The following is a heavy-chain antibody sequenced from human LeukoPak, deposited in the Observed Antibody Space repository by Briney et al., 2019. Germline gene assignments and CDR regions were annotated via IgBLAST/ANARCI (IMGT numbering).Heavy chain of an antibody. J-gene: IGHJ3*02. D-gene: IGHD3-22*01. Sequence: GGSLRLSCAASGFTVSSNYMSWVRQAPGKGLEWVSVIYSGGSTYYADSVKGRFTISRHNSKNTLYLQMNSLRAEDTAVYYCARDAYYDSSGKNAFDIWGQGTMVTVSS. CDR3: ARDAYYDSSGKNAFDI. V-gene: IGHV3-53*04. CDR1: GFTVSSNY. CDR2: IYSGGST.